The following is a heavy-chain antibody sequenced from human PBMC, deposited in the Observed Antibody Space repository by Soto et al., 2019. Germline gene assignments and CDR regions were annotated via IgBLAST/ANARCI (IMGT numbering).Heavy chain of an antibody. CDR2: FSGSGGST. D-gene: IGHD6-19*01. CDR3: AKDLLRSGGSPY. J-gene: IGHJ4*02. V-gene: IGHV3-23*01. CDR1: GFTFSSYA. Sequence: EVQLLESGGGLVQPGGSLRLSCAASGFTFSSYAMSWVRQAPGKGLEWVSAFSGSGGSTYYADSVKGRFTISRDNSKNTLYLQMNSLRAEDTAVYYCAKDLLRSGGSPYWGQGTLVTVSS.